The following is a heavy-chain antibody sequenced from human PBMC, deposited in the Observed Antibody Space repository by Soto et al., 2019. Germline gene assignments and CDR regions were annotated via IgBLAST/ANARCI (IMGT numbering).Heavy chain of an antibody. Sequence: QVQLVESGGGVVQPGRSLRLSCAASGFTFRSYVMHWVRQAPGKGLEWVAVISYDGNNKYYADSVKGRFTISRDNSKNKLYLQMNSLRAEDTAGYYCGRAGCDSGTGYTLVGLRYGMDVWGQGNTVTVSS. CDR3: GRAGCDSGTGYTLVGLRYGMDV. V-gene: IGHV3-30-3*01. J-gene: IGHJ6*02. CDR1: GFTFRSYV. D-gene: IGHD1-26*01. CDR2: ISYDGNNK.